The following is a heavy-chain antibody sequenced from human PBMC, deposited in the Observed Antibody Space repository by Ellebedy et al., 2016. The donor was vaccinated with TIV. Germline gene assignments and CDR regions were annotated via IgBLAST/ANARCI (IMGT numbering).Heavy chain of an antibody. Sequence: GESLKISCSASGFTFIYAWMSWVRKAPGRGLEWVGRIKSKTDGGTTDYAAPVKGRFTISRDDSKNTLYLQMNSLTTDDAAVYYCTTDRISSSWYPQFDYWGQGTVVTVSS. J-gene: IGHJ4*02. CDR1: GFTFIYAW. V-gene: IGHV3-15*05. CDR2: IKSKTDGGTT. CDR3: TTDRISSSWYPQFDY. D-gene: IGHD6-13*01.